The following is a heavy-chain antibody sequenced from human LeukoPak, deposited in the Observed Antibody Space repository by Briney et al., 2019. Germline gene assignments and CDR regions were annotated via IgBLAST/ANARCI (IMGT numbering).Heavy chain of an antibody. CDR1: GFTVSSNY. J-gene: IGHJ4*02. D-gene: IGHD2-2*01. CDR2: IYSDGNT. Sequence: GGSLRLSCAATGFTVSSNYTNWVRQAPGKGLEWVSLIYSDGNTRYADSVKGRFTISRHNSKNTLYLQMNSLRPDDTAVYYCARSGRGSSTDYLDYWGQGTLVTVSS. CDR3: ARSGRGSSTDYLDY. V-gene: IGHV3-53*04.